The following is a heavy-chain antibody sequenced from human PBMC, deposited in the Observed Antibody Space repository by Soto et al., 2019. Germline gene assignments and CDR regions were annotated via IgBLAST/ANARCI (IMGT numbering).Heavy chain of an antibody. D-gene: IGHD2-15*01. CDR2: INRDGSVS. CDR3: ARGDCVGGTCYSFAGSFYYYMDV. CDR1: GFTFSNYW. J-gene: IGHJ6*03. Sequence: EVQLVESGGGLVQPGGSLRLSCAASGFTFSNYWMYWVRQAPGKGLEWVSRINRDGSVSSYADSVKGRLTISRDNVKNTLYLQMDSLRAEYTAVYYCARGDCVGGTCYSFAGSFYYYMDVWGKGTTVTVFS. V-gene: IGHV3-74*02.